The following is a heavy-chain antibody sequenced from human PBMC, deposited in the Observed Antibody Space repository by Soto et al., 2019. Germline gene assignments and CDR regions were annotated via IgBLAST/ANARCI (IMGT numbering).Heavy chain of an antibody. Sequence: ASVKVSCKVSGYTLTELSMHWVRQAPGKGLEWMGGFDPEDGETIYAQKFQGRVTMTEDTSTDTAYMELSSLRSEDTAVYYCASTTLLRNWNFPNYYYYMDVWGKGTTVTVSS. V-gene: IGHV1-24*01. CDR1: GYTLTELS. D-gene: IGHD1-7*01. J-gene: IGHJ6*03. CDR2: FDPEDGET. CDR3: ASTTLLRNWNFPNYYYYMDV.